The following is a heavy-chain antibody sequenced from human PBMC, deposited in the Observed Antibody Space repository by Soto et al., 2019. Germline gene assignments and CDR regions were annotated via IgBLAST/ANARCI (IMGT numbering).Heavy chain of an antibody. CDR1: GFTFSSYS. Sequence: PGGSLRLSCAASGFTFSSYSMNWVRQAPGKGLEWVSYISSSSSTIYYADSVKGRFTISRDNAKNSLYLQMNSLRDEDTAVYYCTRSITGFSYADSWGRGTLVTVSS. CDR2: ISSSSSTI. V-gene: IGHV3-48*02. CDR3: TRSITGFSYADS. D-gene: IGHD2-2*01. J-gene: IGHJ4*02.